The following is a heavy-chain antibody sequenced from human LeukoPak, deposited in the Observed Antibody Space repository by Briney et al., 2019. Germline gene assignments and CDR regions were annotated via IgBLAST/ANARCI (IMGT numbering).Heavy chain of an antibody. CDR1: GYIFTGYY. V-gene: IGHV1-2*02. J-gene: IGHJ4*02. Sequence: ASVKVSCKASGYIFTGYYMHWVRQAPGQGHEWMGWINPNSGGTNYAQKFQGRVTMTRDTSISTAYMELSRLRSDDTAVYYCARGGGQDGYNEGVPWSYWGQGTLVTVSS. D-gene: IGHD5-24*01. CDR3: ARGGGQDGYNEGVPWSY. CDR2: INPNSGGT.